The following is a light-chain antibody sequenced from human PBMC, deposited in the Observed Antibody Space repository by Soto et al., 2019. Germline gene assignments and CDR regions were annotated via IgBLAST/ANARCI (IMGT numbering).Light chain of an antibody. J-gene: IGKJ3*01. V-gene: IGKV3-15*01. CDR2: GAS. CDR3: QQYNNWPFT. Sequence: EIVMTQSPATLSVSPGERATLSCRASQSVSSNLAWYQQKPGQAPRLLIYGASTRATGIPARFSGSGSGTEFTLTISGLQSEYFAVYYCQQYNNWPFTFGPGTKVDIK. CDR1: QSVSSN.